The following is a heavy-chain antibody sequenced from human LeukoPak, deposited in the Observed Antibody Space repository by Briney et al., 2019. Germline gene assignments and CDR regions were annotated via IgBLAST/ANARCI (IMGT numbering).Heavy chain of an antibody. CDR1: GGSISSYY. CDR2: IYYSGST. Sequence: PSETLSLTCTVSGGSISSYYWSWIRQPPGKGLEWIGYIYYSGSTNYNPSLKSRVTISVDTSKNQFSLKLSSVTAADTAVYYCARMGARDPYYLGYWGQGTLVIVSS. D-gene: IGHD3-16*01. CDR3: ARMGARDPYYLGY. V-gene: IGHV4-59*01. J-gene: IGHJ4*02.